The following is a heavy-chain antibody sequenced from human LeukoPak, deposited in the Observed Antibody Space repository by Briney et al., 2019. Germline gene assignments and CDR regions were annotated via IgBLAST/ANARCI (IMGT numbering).Heavy chain of an antibody. D-gene: IGHD6-13*01. Sequence: ASVKVSCKASGYTFTSYYMHWVRQPPAQGLEWMGVINPSCGSTSYAQKFQGRGTMTRDTSTSTVYMELSSLRSEDTAVYYCARDMLTRSSSSWDPYYFDYWGQGTLVTVSS. V-gene: IGHV1-46*01. J-gene: IGHJ4*02. CDR3: ARDMLTRSSSSWDPYYFDY. CDR1: GYTFTSYY. CDR2: INPSCGST.